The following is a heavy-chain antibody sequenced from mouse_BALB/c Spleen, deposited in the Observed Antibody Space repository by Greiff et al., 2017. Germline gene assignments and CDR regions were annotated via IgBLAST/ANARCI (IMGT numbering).Heavy chain of an antibody. CDR2: IDPANGNT. J-gene: IGHJ2*01. D-gene: IGHD1-1*01. CDR3: ARFGDYYGSSYYFDY. Sequence: EVKLVESGAELVKPGASVKLSCTASGFNIKDTYMHWVKQRPEQGLEWIGRIDPANGNTKYDPKFQGKATITADTSSNTAYLQLSSLTSEDTAVYYCARFGDYYGSSYYFDYWGQGTTLTVSS. CDR1: GFNIKDTY. V-gene: IGHV14-3*02.